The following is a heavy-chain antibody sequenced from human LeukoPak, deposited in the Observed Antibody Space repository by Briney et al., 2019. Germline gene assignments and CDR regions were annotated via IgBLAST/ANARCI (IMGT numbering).Heavy chain of an antibody. D-gene: IGHD1-26*01. J-gene: IGHJ4*02. V-gene: IGHV3-15*01. CDR2: IKSKTDGGTT. CDR1: GFTFSNAW. Sequence: GGSLRLSCAASGFTFSNAWMSWVRQAPGKGLEWVGRIKSKTDGGTTDYAAPVKGRFTISRDDSKNTLYLQMNSLKTEDTAVYYCTTRHSGSYLVDYWGQGTLVTVSS. CDR3: TTRHSGSYLVDY.